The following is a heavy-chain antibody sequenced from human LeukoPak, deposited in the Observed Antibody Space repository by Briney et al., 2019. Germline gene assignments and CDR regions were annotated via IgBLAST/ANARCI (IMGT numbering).Heavy chain of an antibody. V-gene: IGHV1-69*06. Sequence: GSSVKVSCKASGGTFSSYAISWVRQAPGQGLEWMGGIIPIFGTANYAQKFQGRVTITADKSTSTAYMELSSLRSEDAAVYYCARRFRPTGYYYYYMDVWGKGTTVTVSS. CDR3: ARRFRPTGYYYYYMDV. CDR1: GGTFSSYA. D-gene: IGHD1-14*01. J-gene: IGHJ6*03. CDR2: IIPIFGTA.